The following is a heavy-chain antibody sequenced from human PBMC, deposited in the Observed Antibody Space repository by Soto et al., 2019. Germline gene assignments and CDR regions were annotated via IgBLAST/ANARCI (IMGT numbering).Heavy chain of an antibody. CDR2: MNADNGCT. D-gene: IGHD3-22*01. Sequence: QVQLVQSGAEVRKPGASVKVSCKTSGYTFINYDINWVRQATGQGLEWMGWMNADNGCTGYAQKFQGRVTMTRNTSITTAYMELSSLRSDDTAVYYCVRGQDYERHWGQGTLVTVSS. CDR3: VRGQDYERH. J-gene: IGHJ1*01. CDR1: GYTFINYD. V-gene: IGHV1-8*01.